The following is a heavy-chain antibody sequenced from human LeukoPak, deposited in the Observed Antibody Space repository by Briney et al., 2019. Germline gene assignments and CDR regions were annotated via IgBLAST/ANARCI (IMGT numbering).Heavy chain of an antibody. Sequence: ASVKASCKASGYTFTTYDINWVRQATGQGLEWMGWINPNSGNTGYAQKFQGRVTITRNTSISTVYMELSSLRSDDTAVYYCARDPEGVVPAAHGGYWGQGTLVTVSS. D-gene: IGHD2-2*01. J-gene: IGHJ4*02. CDR3: ARDPEGVVPAAHGGY. V-gene: IGHV1-8*03. CDR1: GYTFTTYD. CDR2: INPNSGNT.